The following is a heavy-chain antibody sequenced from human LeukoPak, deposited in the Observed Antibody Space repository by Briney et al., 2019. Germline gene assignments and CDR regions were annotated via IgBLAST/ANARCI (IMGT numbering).Heavy chain of an antibody. CDR1: GFTFSSYA. D-gene: IGHD6-19*01. J-gene: IGHJ4*02. CDR2: ISYDGSNK. CDR3: ARGSGWACNY. V-gene: IGHV3-30*04. Sequence: PGGSLRLSCAASGFTFSSYAMHWVRQAPGKGLEWVAVISYDGSNKYYADSVKGRFTISRDNSKNTLYLQMNSLRAEDTAVYYCARGSGWACNYWGQGTLVTVSS.